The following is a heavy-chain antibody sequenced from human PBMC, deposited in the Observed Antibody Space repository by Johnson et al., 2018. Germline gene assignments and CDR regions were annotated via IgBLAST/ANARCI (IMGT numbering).Heavy chain of an antibody. V-gene: IGHV3-30*03. CDR3: ARTRPGAYFDY. Sequence: QVQLVESGGGVVQPGRSLRLSCAASEFSFSNYGMHWVRQPPGKGLEWVAVISYDGTMEYYVDSVKGRFTISRDNSNSTLYLEMKGLRAEDTAVYYCARTRPGAYFDYWGLGTLVTVSS. J-gene: IGHJ4*01. CDR1: EFSFSNYG. D-gene: IGHD7-27*01. CDR2: ISYDGTME.